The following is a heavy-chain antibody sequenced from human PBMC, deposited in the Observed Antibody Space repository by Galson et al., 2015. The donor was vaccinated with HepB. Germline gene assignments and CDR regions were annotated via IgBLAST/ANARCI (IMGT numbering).Heavy chain of an antibody. D-gene: IGHD1-7*01. CDR1: GFTFSNYW. J-gene: IGHJ6*03. CDR2: IKQDGTEK. V-gene: IGHV3-7*01. Sequence: SLRLSCAASGFTFSNYWTSWVRQAPGKGLEWVANIKQDGTEKYYVDSVKGRFTISRDYAKDSLYLQMNSLRVEDTAVYFCARTRSGTTLHLYYYMDVWGKGTTVTVSS. CDR3: ARTRSGTTLHLYYYMDV.